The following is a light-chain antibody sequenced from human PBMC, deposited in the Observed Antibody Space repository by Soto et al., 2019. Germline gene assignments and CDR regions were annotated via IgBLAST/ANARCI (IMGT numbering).Light chain of an antibody. J-gene: IGLJ2*01. CDR1: SSDVGGFNF. Sequence: QSALTQPASVSGSPGQSITISCTGTSSDVGGFNFVSWYQQHPGKTPKLLIYEVIKRPSGISDRFSGSKSGNTASLTISGLQTEDEADYYCSSYAISSTLKFGGGTKVTVL. CDR2: EVI. V-gene: IGLV2-14*03. CDR3: SSYAISSTLK.